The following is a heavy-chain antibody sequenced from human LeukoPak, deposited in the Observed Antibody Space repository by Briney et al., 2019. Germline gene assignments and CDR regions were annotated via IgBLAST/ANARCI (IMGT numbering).Heavy chain of an antibody. D-gene: IGHD3-10*01. V-gene: IGHV1-69*01. CDR1: GGTFSSYA. J-gene: IGHJ4*02. CDR2: IIPIFGTA. CDR3: ARDWGSGSYYNGYFDY. Sequence: GASVKVSCKASGGTFSSYAISWVRQAPGQGLEWMGGIIPIFGTANYAQEFQGRVTITADESTSTAYMELSSLRSEDTAVYYCARDWGSGSYYNGYFDYWGQGTLVTVSS.